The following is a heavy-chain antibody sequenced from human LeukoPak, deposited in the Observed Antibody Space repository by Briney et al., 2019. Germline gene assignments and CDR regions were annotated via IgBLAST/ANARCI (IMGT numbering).Heavy chain of an antibody. J-gene: IGHJ5*02. V-gene: IGHV4-59*08. D-gene: IGHD5-12*01. CDR1: GGSLSSYY. Sequence: PSETLSLTCTVSGGSLSSYYWSWIRQPPGKGLEWIGYIYYSGSTNYNPSLKSRVTISVDTSKNQFSLKLSSVTAADTAVYYCARAGVAPSRWFDPWGQGTLVTVSS. CDR3: ARAGVAPSRWFDP. CDR2: IYYSGST.